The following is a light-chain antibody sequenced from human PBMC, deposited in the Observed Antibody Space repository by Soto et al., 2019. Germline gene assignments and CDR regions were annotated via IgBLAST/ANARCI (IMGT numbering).Light chain of an antibody. CDR2: MVS. V-gene: IGKV2-30*01. Sequence: DVVMTQSPLSLPVTLGQPASISCRSSQSLVYGSGNIYLNWFQQRPGQSPRRLIYMVSIRDSGVPDRFSGSGSGTDFTLKISRVEAEDVGVYYCMQGTHRPFTLGPGTKVDIK. CDR1: QSLVYGSGNIY. J-gene: IGKJ3*01. CDR3: MQGTHRPFT.